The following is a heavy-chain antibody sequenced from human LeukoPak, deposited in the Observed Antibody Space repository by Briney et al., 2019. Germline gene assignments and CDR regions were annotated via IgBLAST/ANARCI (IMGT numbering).Heavy chain of an antibody. CDR2: IYYSGST. CDR3: ARDFIYSGSY. CDR1: GGSISSSSYY. Sequence: NPSETLSLTCTVSGGSISSSSYYWGWIRQPPGKGLEWIGSIYYSGSTYYNPPLKSRVTISVDTSKNQFSLKLSSVTAADTAVYYCARDFIYSGSYWGQGTLVTVSS. J-gene: IGHJ4*02. V-gene: IGHV4-39*07. D-gene: IGHD1-26*01.